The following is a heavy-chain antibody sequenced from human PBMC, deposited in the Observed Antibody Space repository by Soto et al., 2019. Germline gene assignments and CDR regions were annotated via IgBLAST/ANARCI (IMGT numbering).Heavy chain of an antibody. CDR3: ARAGYDRDGGGYYYFDY. CDR1: GGSIGSGSYY. CDR2: INYSGST. D-gene: IGHD3-22*01. J-gene: IGHJ4*02. V-gene: IGHV4-31*03. Sequence: QVQLQESGPGLVKPSQTLSLTCTVSGGSIGSGSYYWSWIRQHPGKGLEWIGYINYSGSTSYIPSLKSRVTTSIDTSTNQFSLKLSSVTAADTAVYYCARAGYDRDGGGYYYFDYWGQGTLVTVSS.